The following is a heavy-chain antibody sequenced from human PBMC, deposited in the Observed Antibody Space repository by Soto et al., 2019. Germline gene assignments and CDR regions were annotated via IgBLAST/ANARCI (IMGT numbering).Heavy chain of an antibody. CDR2: ISYDGSNK. CDR3: AKDKGRRYGKYYYYGMDV. Sequence: QVQLVESGGGVVQPGRSLRLSCAASGFTFSSYGMHWVRQAPGKGLEWVAVISYDGSNKYYADSVKGRFTISRDNSKNTLYLQMNSLSAEDTAVYYCAKDKGRRYGKYYYYGMDVWGQGTTVTVSS. D-gene: IGHD5-18*01. J-gene: IGHJ6*02. CDR1: GFTFSSYG. V-gene: IGHV3-30*18.